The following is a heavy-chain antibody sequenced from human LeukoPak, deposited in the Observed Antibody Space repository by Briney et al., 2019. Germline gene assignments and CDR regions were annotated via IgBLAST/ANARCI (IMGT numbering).Heavy chain of an antibody. Sequence: SGGSLRLSCVASGFTFSSYSMNWVRQAPGKGLEWVSYISGSSGTIYYADSVKGRFTISRDNAKNSLYLQMNSLRAEDTAVYYCARRSEFGVLYYMDIWDKGTTVTVSS. D-gene: IGHD3-16*01. CDR2: ISGSSGTI. CDR3: ARRSEFGVLYYMDI. CDR1: GFTFSSYS. V-gene: IGHV3-48*01. J-gene: IGHJ6*03.